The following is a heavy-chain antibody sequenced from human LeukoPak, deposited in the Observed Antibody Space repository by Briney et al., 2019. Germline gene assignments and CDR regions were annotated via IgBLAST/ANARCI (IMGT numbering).Heavy chain of an antibody. D-gene: IGHD3-16*01. CDR2: VDQGGSEK. Sequence: GGSLRLSCAAWGFIFKSYWMMWLRQARGEGREWGANVDQGGSEKYYVGPVKGRFTISRDNAKNSLYLQMNSLRVEDTAVYYCARGWASSRRKAFDIWGQGTIVTVSS. V-gene: IGHV3-7*03. CDR3: ARGWASSRRKAFDI. J-gene: IGHJ3*02. CDR1: GFIFKSYW.